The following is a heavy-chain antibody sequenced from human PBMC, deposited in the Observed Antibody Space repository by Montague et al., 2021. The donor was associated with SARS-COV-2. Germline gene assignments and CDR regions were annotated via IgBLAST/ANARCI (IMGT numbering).Heavy chain of an antibody. CDR2: FYIVGST. V-gene: IGHV4-59*02. CDR1: GASVGSSD. CDR3: ARETMTADAFDI. J-gene: IGHJ3*02. D-gene: IGHD1-14*01. Sequence: SETLSLTCTVSGASVGSSDWGWIRQSPGKGLEWIGYFYIVGSTDYNSSLKSRATISRDTSKNQFSLKVRSVTAADTAVYYCARETMTADAFDIWGQGTMVTVSS.